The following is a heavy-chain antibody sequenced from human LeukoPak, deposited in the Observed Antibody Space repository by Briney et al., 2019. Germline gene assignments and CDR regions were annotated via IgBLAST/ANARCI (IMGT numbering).Heavy chain of an antibody. CDR3: ARAGYTISSYRFDY. D-gene: IGHD3-16*02. CDR2: IYTSART. Sequence: SETLSLNCSVSGGSISSYWWSCIRQPAGKGLEFIGRIYTSARTNYNPSLKSRVSMSVDTSKNKFSLELRSVTAADTAVYFCARAGYTISSYRFDYWGQGALVTVSS. CDR1: GGSISSYW. J-gene: IGHJ4*02. V-gene: IGHV4-4*07.